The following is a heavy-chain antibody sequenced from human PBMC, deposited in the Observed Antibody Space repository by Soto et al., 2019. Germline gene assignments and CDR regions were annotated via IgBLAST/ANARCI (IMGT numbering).Heavy chain of an antibody. V-gene: IGHV1-69*12. Sequence: QVQLVQSGAEVKKPGSSVKVSCKASGDTFSTYAFTWVRQAPGQGLEWMGGIIPTFVTAHYAQKFQGRVTITADESTSTDYMELSSLRSEDTAVYYCARALEEYYYDNSGYYSAHWGQGTLVSVST. CDR3: ARALEEYYYDNSGYYSAH. D-gene: IGHD3-22*01. CDR2: IIPTFVTA. J-gene: IGHJ4*02. CDR1: GDTFSTYA.